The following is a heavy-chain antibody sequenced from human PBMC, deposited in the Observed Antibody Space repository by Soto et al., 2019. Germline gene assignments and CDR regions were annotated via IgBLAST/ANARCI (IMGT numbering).Heavy chain of an antibody. CDR2: IYYSGST. D-gene: IGHD1-1*01. CDR3: ARLATRYYFDY. CDR1: GVSISSYY. Sequence: PSETLSLTCTVSGVSISSYYCSWIRQPPGKGLEWIGYIYYSGSTNYNPSLKSRVTISVDTSKNQFSLKMSSVTAADTAVYYCARLATRYYFDYWGQGTLVTVSS. J-gene: IGHJ4*02. V-gene: IGHV4-59*01.